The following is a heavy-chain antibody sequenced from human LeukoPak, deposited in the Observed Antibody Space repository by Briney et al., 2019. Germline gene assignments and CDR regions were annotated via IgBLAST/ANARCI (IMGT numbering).Heavy chain of an antibody. V-gene: IGHV4-34*01. CDR2: INHSEST. D-gene: IGHD4-23*01. CDR1: GGSFSGYY. Sequence: SETLSLTCAVYGGSFSGYYWSWIRQPPGKGLEWIGEINHSESTNYNPSLKSRVTISVDTSKNQFSLKLSSVTAADTAVYYCARLYGGRRAEYFQHWGQGTLVTVSS. CDR3: ARLYGGRRAEYFQH. J-gene: IGHJ1*01.